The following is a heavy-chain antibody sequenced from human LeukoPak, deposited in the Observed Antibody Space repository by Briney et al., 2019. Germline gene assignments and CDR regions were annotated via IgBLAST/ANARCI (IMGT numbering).Heavy chain of an antibody. D-gene: IGHD3-16*01. CDR3: TKAKYYHFDY. CDR1: GFTFSSYA. Sequence: PGGSLRLSCAASGFTFSSYAMSWVRQAPAKGLEWVSAISGSDDSTYYADSVRGRFTISRDVSKNTLFLQMNSLRAEDTALYYCTKAKYYHFDYWGQGTLVTVSS. CDR2: ISGSDDST. V-gene: IGHV3-23*01. J-gene: IGHJ4*02.